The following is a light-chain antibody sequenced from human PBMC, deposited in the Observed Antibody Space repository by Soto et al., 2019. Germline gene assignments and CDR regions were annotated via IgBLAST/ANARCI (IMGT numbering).Light chain of an antibody. V-gene: IGKV3-15*01. Sequence: EIVMTQSPATLSVSPGERATLSCRASQSVSSNLAWYQQKPGQAPRLLIYGASTRATGIPARFSGSESGTEFPLTISSLQSEDFAVYYCQQYNNWPGTFGQGTKVEIK. CDR2: GAS. CDR3: QQYNNWPGT. CDR1: QSVSSN. J-gene: IGKJ1*01.